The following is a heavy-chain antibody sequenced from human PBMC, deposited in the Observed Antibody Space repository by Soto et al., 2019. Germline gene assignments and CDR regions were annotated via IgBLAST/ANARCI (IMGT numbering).Heavy chain of an antibody. CDR1: GYSFTSYW. CDR2: IYPGDSDT. J-gene: IGHJ6*02. Sequence: GESLKISYKGSGYSFTSYWIGWVRQMPGKGLEWMGIIYPGDSDTRYSPSFQGQVTISADKSISTAYLQWSSLKASDTAMYYCARHIRGYSYGLYYYYGMDVWGQGTTVTVSS. CDR3: ARHIRGYSYGLYYYYGMDV. V-gene: IGHV5-51*01. D-gene: IGHD5-18*01.